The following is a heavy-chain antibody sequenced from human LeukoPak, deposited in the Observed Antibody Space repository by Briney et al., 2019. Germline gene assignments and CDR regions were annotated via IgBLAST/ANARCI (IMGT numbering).Heavy chain of an antibody. Sequence: GASVKVSCKASGYTFTNFYMHWARQAPGQGLEWMGWVHPYSGVTQYTQKFHGRVTLTRDMSISTSYLELSGLRSDDTAVYYCARMTHGGGGASYSHFDRWGQGTLVTVSS. J-gene: IGHJ4*02. V-gene: IGHV1-2*02. D-gene: IGHD2-8*01. CDR3: ARMTHGGGGASYSHFDR. CDR1: GYTFTNFY. CDR2: VHPYSGVT.